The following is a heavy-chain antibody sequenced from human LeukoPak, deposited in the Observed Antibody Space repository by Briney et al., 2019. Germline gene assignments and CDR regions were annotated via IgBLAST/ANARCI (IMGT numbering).Heavy chain of an antibody. CDR2: IYYSGST. CDR3: ARFNWNYGGFDP. CDR1: GGSISSYY. J-gene: IGHJ5*02. Sequence: SETLSLTCTVSGGSISSYYWSWIRQPPGKGLEWIGYIYYSGSTSYNPALKSRLTISVDTSKNQFSLKLSSVTAADTAVYYCARFNWNYGGFDPWGQGTLVTVSS. V-gene: IGHV4-59*01. D-gene: IGHD1-7*01.